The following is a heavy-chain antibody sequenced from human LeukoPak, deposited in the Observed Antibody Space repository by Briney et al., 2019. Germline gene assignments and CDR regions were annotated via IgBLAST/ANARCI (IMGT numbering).Heavy chain of an antibody. J-gene: IGHJ4*02. D-gene: IGHD2-21*01. CDR1: GGSISTYY. CDR3: ARVTYSVFDY. CDR2: IYYSGTT. V-gene: IGHV4-59*08. Sequence: SETLSLTCTVSGGSISTYYWNWIRQPPGKGLEWIGYIYYSGTTNYNPSLKSRVTISVDTSKNQFSLKLSSVTAADTAVYYCARVTYSVFDYWGQGTLVTVSS.